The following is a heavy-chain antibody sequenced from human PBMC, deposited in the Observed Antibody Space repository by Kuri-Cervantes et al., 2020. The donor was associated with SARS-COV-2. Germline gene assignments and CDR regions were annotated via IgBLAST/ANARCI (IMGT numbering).Heavy chain of an antibody. CDR3: VDTTVNN. V-gene: IGHV3-64D*08. D-gene: IGHD4-11*01. J-gene: IGHJ4*02. CDR1: GFTFMNYA. CDR2: INNNGDNK. Sequence: GESLKISCSASGFTFMNYAMHWVRQAPGKGLEYVSAINNNGDNKYYADSVKGRFTISRDNSKSTVYLQMSRLRSEDTAVYYCVDTTVNNWGQGNLVTVSS.